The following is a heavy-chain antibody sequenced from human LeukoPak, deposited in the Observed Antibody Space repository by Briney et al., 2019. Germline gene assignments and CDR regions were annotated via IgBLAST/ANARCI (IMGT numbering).Heavy chain of an antibody. V-gene: IGHV4-34*01. CDR3: ARFLGEGGLRGVIIRYYYYYGMDV. D-gene: IGHD3-10*01. CDR1: GGSFSGYY. Sequence: SETLSLTCAVYGGSFSGYYWSWIRQPPGKGLEWIGEINHSGITNYNPSLKSRVTISVDTSKNQFSLKLSSVTAADTAVYYCARFLGEGGLRGVIIRYYYYYGMDVWGQGTTVTVSS. CDR2: INHSGIT. J-gene: IGHJ6*02.